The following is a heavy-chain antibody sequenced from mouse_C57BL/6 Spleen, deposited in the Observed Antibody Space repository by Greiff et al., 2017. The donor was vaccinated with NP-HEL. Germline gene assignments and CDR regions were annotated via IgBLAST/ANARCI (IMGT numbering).Heavy chain of an antibody. J-gene: IGHJ3*01. CDR2: INPSSGYT. Sequence: VQLKQSGAELAKPGASVKLSCKASGYTFTSYWMNWVKQRPGQGLEWIGYINPSSGYTKYNQKFKDKATLTADNSSSTAYMQLSSQPYEDSAVYYCARRDSSVRWGQVTLVTVSA. V-gene: IGHV1-7*01. CDR1: GYTFTSYW. D-gene: IGHD3-2*02. CDR3: ARRDSSVR.